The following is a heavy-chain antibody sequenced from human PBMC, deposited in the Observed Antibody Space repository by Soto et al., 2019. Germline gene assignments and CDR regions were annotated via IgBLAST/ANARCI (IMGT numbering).Heavy chain of an antibody. CDR2: MYDSGGT. V-gene: IGHV4-30-4*02. CDR1: GVSINTDYY. CDR3: ARDPADKYSDSHSYYPHCNP. D-gene: IGHD3-22*01. J-gene: IGHJ5*02. Sequence: PSEPLSLTWTASGVSINTDYYWRCFSPTQGKALEWIGHMYDSGGTFYSPSLKSRLALSADTSKSQSPLRQSSVPAADTAVYSCARDPADKYSDSHSYYPHCNPGGQGTLVTVS.